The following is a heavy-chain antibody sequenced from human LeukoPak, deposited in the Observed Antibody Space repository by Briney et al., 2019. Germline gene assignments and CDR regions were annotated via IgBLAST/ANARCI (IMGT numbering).Heavy chain of an antibody. CDR1: GYTFTSCG. Sequence: ASVKVSCKASGYTFTSCGISWVRQAPGQGLEWMGWISAYNGNTNYAQKLQGRVTMTTDTSTSTAYMELRSLRSDDTAVYYCARVGYYDSSGYFDYWGQGTLVTVSS. J-gene: IGHJ4*02. V-gene: IGHV1-18*01. CDR2: ISAYNGNT. D-gene: IGHD3-22*01. CDR3: ARVGYYDSSGYFDY.